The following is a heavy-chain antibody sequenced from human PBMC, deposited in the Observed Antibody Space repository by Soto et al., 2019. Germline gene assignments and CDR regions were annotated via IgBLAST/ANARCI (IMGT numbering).Heavy chain of an antibody. CDR2: IIPVFGTP. D-gene: IGHD3-22*01. Sequence: QVQLVQSGAEVKKPGSSVKVSCKASGGSLSNYGISWVRQAPGQGLEWMGAIIPVFGTPNYAQKFQDRVTITAAESTTTVYMEVRSLTSEETAVYYCARGDATKIVVTTYYAMDVWGQGTTVTVSS. CDR1: GGSLSNYG. V-gene: IGHV1-69*12. CDR3: ARGDATKIVVTTYYAMDV. J-gene: IGHJ6*02.